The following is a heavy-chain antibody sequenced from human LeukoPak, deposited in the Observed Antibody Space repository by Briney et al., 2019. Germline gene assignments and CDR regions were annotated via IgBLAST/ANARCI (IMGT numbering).Heavy chain of an antibody. CDR2: FDPEDGET. CDR1: GYTLTELS. Sequence: ASVKVSCKVSGYTLTELSMHWVRQAPGKGLEWMGGFDPEDGETIYAQKFQGRVTMTEDTSTDTAYMELSSLRSEDTAVYYCATGPWGNTAYYYMDVWGKGTTVTVSS. CDR3: ATGPWGNTAYYYMDV. V-gene: IGHV1-24*01. J-gene: IGHJ6*03. D-gene: IGHD5-18*01.